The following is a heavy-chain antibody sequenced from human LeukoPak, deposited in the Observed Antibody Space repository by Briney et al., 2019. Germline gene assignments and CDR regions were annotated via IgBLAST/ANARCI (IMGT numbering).Heavy chain of an antibody. CDR3: AKGPRSSSWYHFDN. CDR2: ITGSGDRT. CDR1: GFTFSTYA. Sequence: GGSLRLSCAASGFTFSTYAMSWVRQAPGKGLEWVSTITGSGDRTYYADSVKGRFTISRDDPKNTLYLRMNSLRAEDTAVYYCAKGPRSSSWYHFDNWGQGTLVTVSS. V-gene: IGHV3-23*01. D-gene: IGHD6-13*01. J-gene: IGHJ4*02.